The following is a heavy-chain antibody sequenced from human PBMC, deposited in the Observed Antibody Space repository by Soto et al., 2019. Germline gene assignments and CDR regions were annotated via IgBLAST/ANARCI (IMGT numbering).Heavy chain of an antibody. D-gene: IGHD6-13*01. CDR3: ASFRGIAAAGTGGASYYYYGMDV. Sequence: PSETLSLTCTVSGGSISSGGYYWSWIRQHPGKGLEWIGYIYYSGSTYYNPSLKSRVTISVDTSKNQFSLKLSSVTAADTAVYYCASFRGIAAAGTGGASYYYYGMDVWGQGTTVTVSS. CDR1: GGSISSGGYY. CDR2: IYYSGST. V-gene: IGHV4-31*03. J-gene: IGHJ6*02.